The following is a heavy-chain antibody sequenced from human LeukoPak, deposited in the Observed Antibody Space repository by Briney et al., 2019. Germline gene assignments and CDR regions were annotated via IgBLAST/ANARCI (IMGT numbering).Heavy chain of an antibody. V-gene: IGHV3-21*01. D-gene: IGHD6-13*01. J-gene: IGHJ4*02. CDR3: ARGGRAAADLCY. CDR2: ISSSSSYI. CDR1: GFTFSSYS. Sequence: PGGSLRLSCAASGFTFSSYSMNWVRQAPGKGLEWVSSISSSSSYIYYADSVKGRFTISRDNAKNSLYLQMNSLRAEDTAVYYCARGGRAAADLCYWGQGTLVTVSS.